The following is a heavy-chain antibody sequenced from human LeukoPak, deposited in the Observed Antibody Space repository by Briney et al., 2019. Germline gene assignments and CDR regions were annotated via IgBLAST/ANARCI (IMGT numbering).Heavy chain of an antibody. D-gene: IGHD3-10*01. CDR3: ARDTMVRGALPLDY. CDR1: GGSFSGYY. V-gene: IGHV4-34*01. Sequence: ASETLSLTCAVYGGSFSGYYWSWIRQPPGKGLEWIGEINHSGSTNYNPSLKSRVTISVDTSKNQFSLKLSSVTAADTAVYYCARDTMVRGALPLDYWGQGTLVTVSS. J-gene: IGHJ4*02. CDR2: INHSGST.